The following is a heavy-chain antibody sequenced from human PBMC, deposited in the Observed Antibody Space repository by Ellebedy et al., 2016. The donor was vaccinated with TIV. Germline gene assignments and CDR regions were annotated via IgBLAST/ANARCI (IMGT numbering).Heavy chain of an antibody. D-gene: IGHD2-15*01. CDR2: IYHSETI. CDR1: GYSISTGYY. V-gene: IGHV4-38-2*02. J-gene: IGHJ4*02. Sequence: SETLSLTCNVFGYSISTGYYWDWIRQPPGKGLEWIASIYHSETIYYNPSLKSRVTISLDMSKNQFSLKLGFVTAADTAVYYCARNTERYCTGGRCYGAYYFDYWGQGALVTVSS. CDR3: ARNTERYCTGGRCYGAYYFDY.